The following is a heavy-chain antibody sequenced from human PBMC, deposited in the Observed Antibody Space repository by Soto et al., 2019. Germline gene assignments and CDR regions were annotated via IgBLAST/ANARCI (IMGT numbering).Heavy chain of an antibody. CDR2: IYYGGST. V-gene: IGHV4-39*01. CDR3: ARRDSSPPYRY. CDR1: GGSISSSNYY. D-gene: IGHD2-15*01. Sequence: QLQLQESGPGLVKPSETLSLTCTVSGGSISSSNYYWGWIRQPPGKGLEWIGTIYYGGSTYYNPSLNSRVTISVDTSKNQFSLKLSSVTAADTAVYYCARRDSSPPYRYWGQGTLVTVSS. J-gene: IGHJ4*02.